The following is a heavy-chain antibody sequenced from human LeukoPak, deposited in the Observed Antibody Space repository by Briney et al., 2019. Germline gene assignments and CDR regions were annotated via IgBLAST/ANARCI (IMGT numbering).Heavy chain of an antibody. J-gene: IGHJ6*02. CDR1: GFTFSSYG. CDR2: IRYDGSNK. CDR3: AKDEGVAGTYAHV. V-gene: IGHV3-30*02. Sequence: GGSLRLSCTASGFTFSSYGMHWVRQAPGKGLEWVAFIRYDGSNKYYADSVKGRFTISRDNSKNTLYLQMNSLRAEDTAVYYCAKDEGVAGTYAHVWGQGTTVTVSS. D-gene: IGHD6-19*01.